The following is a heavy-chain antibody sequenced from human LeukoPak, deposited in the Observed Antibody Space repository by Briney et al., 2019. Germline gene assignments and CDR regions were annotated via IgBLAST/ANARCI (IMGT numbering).Heavy chain of an antibody. D-gene: IGHD5-24*01. V-gene: IGHV3-53*01. CDR2: IYSGGST. CDR3: ARERVEMATVYYYYGMDV. Sequence: PGGSLRLSCAASGFTFSSYWMSWVRQAPGKGLEWVSVIYSGGSTYYADSVKGRFTISRDNSKNTLYLRMNSLRAEDTAVYYCARERVEMATVYYYYGMDVWGQGTTVTVSS. J-gene: IGHJ6*02. CDR1: GFTFSSYW.